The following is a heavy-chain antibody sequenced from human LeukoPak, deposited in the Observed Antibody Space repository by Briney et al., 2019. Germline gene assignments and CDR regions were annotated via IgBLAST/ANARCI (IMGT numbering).Heavy chain of an antibody. J-gene: IGHJ4*02. CDR2: ISGIGDNT. CDR1: GFTFTNYV. V-gene: IGHV3-23*01. CDR3: ANRDSSGPFYYFDY. Sequence: GGSLRLSCAASGFTFTNYVMSWVRQAPGKGLEWVSSISGIGDNTYYADSVKGRFTISRDNSKNALYLQMNSLRAEDTAVYYCANRDSSGPFYYFDYWGQGTLVTVSS. D-gene: IGHD6-19*01.